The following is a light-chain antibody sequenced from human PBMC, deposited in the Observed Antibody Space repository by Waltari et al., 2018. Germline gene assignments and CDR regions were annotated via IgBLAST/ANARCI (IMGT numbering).Light chain of an antibody. CDR2: DAS. V-gene: IGKV3-11*01. CDR3: QQRSRWPLT. J-gene: IGKJ4*01. Sequence: DIVLTQSPATLSLSPGERATLPCRASQSVTNYLAWYQQRPGQAPRLLIYDASNMATGIPARFRASGSETDFTLTISSLEPEDFAIYYCQQRSRWPLTFGGGTKVEI. CDR1: QSVTNY.